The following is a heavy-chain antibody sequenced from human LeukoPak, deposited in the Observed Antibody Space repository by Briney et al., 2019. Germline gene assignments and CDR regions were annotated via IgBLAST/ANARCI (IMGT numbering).Heavy chain of an antibody. CDR2: IYHSGTT. CDR1: GYSISSGYY. CDR3: ARDQPYMDV. J-gene: IGHJ6*03. Sequence: KPSETLSLXCTVSGYSISSGYYWVWIRQPPGKGLEWIGCIYHSGTTYYNPSLKSRITISVDTSKNQFSLKLSSVTAADTAMYYCARDQPYMDVWGKGTTVTVSS. V-gene: IGHV4-38-2*02.